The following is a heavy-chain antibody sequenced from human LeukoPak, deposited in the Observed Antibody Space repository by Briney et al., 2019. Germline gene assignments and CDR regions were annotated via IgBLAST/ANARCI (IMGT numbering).Heavy chain of an antibody. D-gene: IGHD4-23*01. CDR3: ARDEKDYGGDYYGMDF. V-gene: IGHV3-21*01. CDR2: ISSGSSYI. Sequence: GGSLRLSCAASGFTFSYYSMNWVRQAPGKGLGWVSCISSGSSYIYYANSGKGRFTISRDNAKNSLYLQMNSLRAEDTAVYYCARDEKDYGGDYYGMDFWGQGTTVTVSS. CDR1: GFTFSYYS. J-gene: IGHJ6*02.